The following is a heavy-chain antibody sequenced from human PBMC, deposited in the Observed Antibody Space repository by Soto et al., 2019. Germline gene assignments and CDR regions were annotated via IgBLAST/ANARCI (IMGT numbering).Heavy chain of an antibody. CDR3: EKTIYGGVN. D-gene: IGHD3-16*01. CDR1: GFTFSTYA. V-gene: IGHV3-23*01. CDR2: ITGRGGST. J-gene: IGHJ4*02. Sequence: EVQLLESGGDLVQPGGSLRLSCAASGFTFSTYAMSWVRQAPGKWMEWVSAITGRGGSTYYADSVKGRFTISIDNSKNTLNLQMTSLRADDSALYYGEKTIYGGVNWGKGTLVTVSS.